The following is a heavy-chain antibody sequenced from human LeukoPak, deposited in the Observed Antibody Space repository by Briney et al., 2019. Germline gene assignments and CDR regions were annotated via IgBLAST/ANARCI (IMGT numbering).Heavy chain of an antibody. CDR2: INHSGST. D-gene: IGHD3-10*01. V-gene: IGHV4-34*01. CDR1: GGSFSGYY. CDR3: ARDSITMVRAYTPLHYYYMDV. J-gene: IGHJ6*03. Sequence: SETLSLTCAVYGGSFSGYYWIWIRQPPGKGLEWIGEINHSGSTNYNPSLKSRVTISVDTSKNQFSLKLSSVTAADTAVYYCARDSITMVRAYTPLHYYYMDVWGKGTTVTISS.